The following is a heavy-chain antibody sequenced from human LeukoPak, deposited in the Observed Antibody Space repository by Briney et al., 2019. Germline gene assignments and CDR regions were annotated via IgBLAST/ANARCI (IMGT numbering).Heavy chain of an antibody. CDR1: GGSFSGYY. CDR3: ARRRLSSSWSPRPYNRFHP. CDR2: INHSGST. Sequence: PSETLSLTCAVYGGSFSGYYWSWIRQPPGKGLEWIGEINHSGSTNYNPSLKSRVTISVDTSKNQFSLKLSSVTAADTAVYYCARRRLSSSWSPRPYNRFHPGGQGTLVTVSS. D-gene: IGHD6-13*01. V-gene: IGHV4-34*01. J-gene: IGHJ5*02.